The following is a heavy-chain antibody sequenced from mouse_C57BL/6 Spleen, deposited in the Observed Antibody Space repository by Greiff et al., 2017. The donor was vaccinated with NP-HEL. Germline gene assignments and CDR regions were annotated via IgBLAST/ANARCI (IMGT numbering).Heavy chain of an antibody. Sequence: EVQLQQSGPELVKPGASVKISCKASGYTFTDYYMNWVKQSHGKSLEWIGDINPNNGGTSYNQKFKGKATLTVDKSSSTAYMELRSLTSEDSAVYYCARLDGYYSLYYYAMDYWGQGTSVTVSS. V-gene: IGHV1-26*01. D-gene: IGHD2-3*01. CDR1: GYTFTDYY. CDR2: INPNNGGT. J-gene: IGHJ4*01. CDR3: ARLDGYYSLYYYAMDY.